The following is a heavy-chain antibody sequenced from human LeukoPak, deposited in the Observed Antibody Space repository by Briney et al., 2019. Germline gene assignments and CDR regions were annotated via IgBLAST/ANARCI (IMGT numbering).Heavy chain of an antibody. J-gene: IGHJ4*02. CDR2: ISYDGSNK. V-gene: IGHV3-30*18. Sequence: PGGSLRLSCAAPGFTFSSYGMHWVRQAPGKGLEWVAVISYDGSNKYYADSVKGRFTISRDNSKNTLYLQMNSLRAEDTAVYYCAKGTRGVIIPNFDYWGQGTLVTVSS. CDR3: AKGTRGVIIPNFDY. CDR1: GFTFSSYG. D-gene: IGHD3-10*01.